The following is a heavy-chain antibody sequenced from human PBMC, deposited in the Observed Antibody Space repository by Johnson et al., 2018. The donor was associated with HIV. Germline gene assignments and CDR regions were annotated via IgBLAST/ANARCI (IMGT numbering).Heavy chain of an antibody. J-gene: IGHJ3*02. CDR3: ARGGYCTGGVCLGDAFDI. CDR2: LNLYGGRT. V-gene: IGHV3-20*04. D-gene: IGHD2-8*02. Sequence: EVQLVESGGGVVRPGGSLRLSCAASGFTFEDYGMSWVRQAPGKGLGWGCGLNLYGGRTGYAESVKGRFTIPRDNAKNSLYLQMNSLRAEDTALYYCARGGYCTGGVCLGDAFDIWGQGTMVTVSS. CDR1: GFTFEDYG.